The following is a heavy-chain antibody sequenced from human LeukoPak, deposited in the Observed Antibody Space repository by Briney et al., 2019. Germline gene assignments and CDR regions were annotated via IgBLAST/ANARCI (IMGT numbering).Heavy chain of an antibody. J-gene: IGHJ5*02. V-gene: IGHV4-39*01. D-gene: IGHD1-26*01. Sequence: SETLSLTCTVSGGSISSSSYYWGWIRQPPGKGLEWIGSIYYSGSTYYNPSLKSRVTISVDTSKNQFSLKLSSVTAADTAVYYCASPSGSYGWFDPWGQGTLVTVSS. CDR3: ASPSGSYGWFDP. CDR2: IYYSGST. CDR1: GGSISSSSYY.